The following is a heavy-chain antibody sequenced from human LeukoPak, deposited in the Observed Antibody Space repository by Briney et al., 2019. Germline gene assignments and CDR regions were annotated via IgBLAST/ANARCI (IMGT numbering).Heavy chain of an antibody. CDR1: GFTFSSYV. J-gene: IGHJ3*02. Sequence: GGSLRLSCAASGFTFSSYVMSWVRQAPGKGLEWVSAISSRGGSTYYADSVKGRFTFSRDNSKNTLYLQMNSLRAEDTAVYYCAKDRAFYYDSSGYYPDAFDIWGQGTMVTVSS. V-gene: IGHV3-23*01. D-gene: IGHD3-22*01. CDR2: ISSRGGST. CDR3: AKDRAFYYDSSGYYPDAFDI.